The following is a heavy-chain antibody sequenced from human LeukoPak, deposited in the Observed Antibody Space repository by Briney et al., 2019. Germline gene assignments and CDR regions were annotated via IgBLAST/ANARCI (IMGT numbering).Heavy chain of an antibody. CDR3: ASARFDP. J-gene: IGHJ5*02. CDR1: VFTFSSYS. Sequence: GGSLRLSCAASVFTFSSYSMHWVRQAPSKGLEWVAVISYDGSNKYYADSVKGRFTISRDNSKNTLYLQMNSLRAEDTAVYYCASARFDPWGQGTLVTVSS. CDR2: ISYDGSNK. V-gene: IGHV3-30-3*01.